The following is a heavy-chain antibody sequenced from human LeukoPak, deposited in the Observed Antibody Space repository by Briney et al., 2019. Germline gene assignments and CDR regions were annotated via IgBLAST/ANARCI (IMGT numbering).Heavy chain of an antibody. V-gene: IGHV4-59*01. CDR3: ARGGYSYGHWYFDY. D-gene: IGHD5-18*01. CDR2: IYYSGST. CDR1: GGSISSYY. J-gene: IGHJ4*02. Sequence: NPSETLSLTCTVSGGSISSYYWSWIRQPPGKGLEWVGYIYYSGSTNYNPSLKSRVTISVDTSKNQFSLKLSSVTAADTAVYYCARGGYSYGHWYFDYWGQGTLVTVSS.